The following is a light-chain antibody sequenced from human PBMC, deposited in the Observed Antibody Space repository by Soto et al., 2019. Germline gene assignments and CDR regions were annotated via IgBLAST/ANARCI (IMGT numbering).Light chain of an antibody. V-gene: IGKV1-5*03. CDR3: QHYNNYPWT. Sequence: DIQMTQSPSTLSASVGDRVTITCRASQSISSWLAWYQQKPGKAPKLLIYKASSLESGVPSRFSGSGSGTEFTLTISSLQPDDFATFYCQHYNNYPWTFGQGTQVEIK. J-gene: IGKJ1*01. CDR2: KAS. CDR1: QSISSW.